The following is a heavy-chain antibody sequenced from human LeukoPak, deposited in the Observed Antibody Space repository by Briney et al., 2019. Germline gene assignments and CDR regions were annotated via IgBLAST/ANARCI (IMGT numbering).Heavy chain of an antibody. V-gene: IGHV3-23*01. D-gene: IGHD3-3*01. J-gene: IGHJ4*02. CDR2: ISGSGGST. Sequence: QPGGSLRLSCAASGFTFSSYAMSWVRQAPGKGLEWVSAISGSGGSTYHADSVKGRFTISRDNSRNTLYLQMNSLRAEDTAVYYCAKYYYDFWSGYFNWGQGTLVTVSS. CDR1: GFTFSSYA. CDR3: AKYYYDFWSGYFN.